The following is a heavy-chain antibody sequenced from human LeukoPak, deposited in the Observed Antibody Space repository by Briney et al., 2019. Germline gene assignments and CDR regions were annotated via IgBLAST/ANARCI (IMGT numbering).Heavy chain of an antibody. V-gene: IGHV4-31*03. J-gene: IGHJ6*02. CDR1: GGSISSGGYY. D-gene: IGHD1-26*01. Sequence: SETLSLTCTVSGGSISSGGYYWSWIRQHPGKGLEWIGYIYYSGSTYYNPSLKSRVTISVDTSKNQFSLKLSSVTAADTAVYYCARLGIVFYGMDVWGQGTTVTVSS. CDR2: IYYSGST. CDR3: ARLGIVFYGMDV.